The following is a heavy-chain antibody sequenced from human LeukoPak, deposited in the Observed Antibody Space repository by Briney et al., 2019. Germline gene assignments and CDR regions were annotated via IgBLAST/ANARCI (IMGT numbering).Heavy chain of an antibody. Sequence: SETQSLTCTVSGGSISSYYWSWIRQPPGKGLEWIGYIYYSGSTNYNPSLKSRVTISVDTSKNQFSLKLSSVTAADTAVYYCARVIIGVPGAFDIWGQGTMVTVSS. V-gene: IGHV4-59*08. CDR1: GGSISSYY. CDR3: ARVIIGVPGAFDI. CDR2: IYYSGST. J-gene: IGHJ3*02. D-gene: IGHD2/OR15-2a*01.